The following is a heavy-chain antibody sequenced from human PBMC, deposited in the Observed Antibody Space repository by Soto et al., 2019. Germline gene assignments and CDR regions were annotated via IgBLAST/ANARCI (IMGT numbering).Heavy chain of an antibody. V-gene: IGHV1-69*01. Sequence: QVQLVQSGAEVKKPGSSVNVSCRASGGTFSSYAVSWVRQAPGQGLEWMGVIIPLLNTPKYVEKFQGRVTITADDSATTAYLELSSLTSEDTAVYYCARESSSPNYYYYGMDVWGQGTTVTVSS. CDR3: ARESSSPNYYYYGMDV. CDR2: IIPLLNTP. J-gene: IGHJ6*02. CDR1: GGTFSSYA. D-gene: IGHD6-6*01.